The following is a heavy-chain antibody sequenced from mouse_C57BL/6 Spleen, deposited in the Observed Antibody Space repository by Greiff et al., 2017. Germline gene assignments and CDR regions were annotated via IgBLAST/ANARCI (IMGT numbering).Heavy chain of an antibody. Sequence: QVQLQQSDAELVKPGASVKISCKVSGYTFTDYTIHWMKQRPEQGLEWIGYIYPRGGSTKYNEKFKGKATLTADKSSSTAYMQLNSLTSVDSAVYIYVGSGNYYGGSYWYFDVWGTGTTVTVSS. V-gene: IGHV1-78*01. J-gene: IGHJ1*03. CDR1: GYTFTDYT. CDR2: IYPRGGST. CDR3: VGSGNYYGGSYWYFDV. D-gene: IGHD1-1*01.